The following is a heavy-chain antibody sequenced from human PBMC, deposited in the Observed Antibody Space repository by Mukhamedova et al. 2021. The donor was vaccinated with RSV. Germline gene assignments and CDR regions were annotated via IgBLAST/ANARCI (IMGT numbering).Heavy chain of an antibody. D-gene: IGHD6-25*01. CDR3: ATLVGHSSVFDS. CDR2: IKQDGSEK. V-gene: IGHV3-7*01. Sequence: VANIKQDGSEKYYVDSVRGRFTISRDNAKNSLYLQMNSLRAEDTAVYYCATLVGHSSVFDSWGQGTLVTVSS. J-gene: IGHJ4*02.